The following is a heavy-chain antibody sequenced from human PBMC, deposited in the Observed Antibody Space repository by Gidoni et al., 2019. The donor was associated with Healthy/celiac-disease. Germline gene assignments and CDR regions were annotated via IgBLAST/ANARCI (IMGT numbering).Heavy chain of an antibody. CDR1: GFPFSSYA. Sequence: EVQLLESGGGLVQPGGSLRLSCAASGFPFSSYAMSWVRQAPGKGLEWVSAISGSGGSTYYADSVKGRFTISRDNSKNTLYLQMNSLRAEDTAVYYCAKDGASGSYGGDWGQGTLVTVSS. D-gene: IGHD2-15*01. V-gene: IGHV3-23*01. CDR2: ISGSGGST. CDR3: AKDGASGSYGGD. J-gene: IGHJ4*02.